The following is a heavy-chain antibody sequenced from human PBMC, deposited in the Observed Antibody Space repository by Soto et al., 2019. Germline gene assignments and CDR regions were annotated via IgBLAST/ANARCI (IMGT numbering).Heavy chain of an antibody. J-gene: IGHJ4*02. V-gene: IGHV3-7*01. CDR1: GFSISDYW. Sequence: EVQMVESGGGLVQPGGSLRLSCAASGFSISDYWMSWVRQAPGKGLEWVGNINEDGSEVNYVDSVKGRFTISRDNARNSLYLQMNSLRVEDTAVYYCCHTWVGGQGTLVTVSS. D-gene: IGHD1-26*01. CDR2: INEDGSEV. CDR3: CHTWV.